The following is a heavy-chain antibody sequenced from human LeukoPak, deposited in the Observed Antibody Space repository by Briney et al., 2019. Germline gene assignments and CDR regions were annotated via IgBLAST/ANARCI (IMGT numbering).Heavy chain of an antibody. Sequence: KPSETLSLTCAVYGGSFSGYYWSWIRQPPGKGLEWIGEINHSGSTNYNPSLKSRVTISVDTSKNQFSLKLSSVTAADTAVYYCAREAKGFQQQLGPSPLGLFDYWGQGTLVTVSS. CDR1: GGSFSGYY. CDR3: AREAKGFQQQLGPSPLGLFDY. CDR2: INHSGST. D-gene: IGHD6-13*01. J-gene: IGHJ4*02. V-gene: IGHV4-34*01.